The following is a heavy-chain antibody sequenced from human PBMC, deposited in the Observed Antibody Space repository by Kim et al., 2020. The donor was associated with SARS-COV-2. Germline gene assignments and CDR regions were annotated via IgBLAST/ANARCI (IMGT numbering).Heavy chain of an antibody. J-gene: IGHJ5*02. V-gene: IGHV1-18*01. Sequence: ASVKVSCKASGYTFTSYGISWVRQAPGQGLEWMGWISAYNGNTNYAQKLQGRVTMTTDTSTSTAYMELRSLRSDDTAVYYCARVSLSRVTAAMKDWFDPWGQGTLVTVSS. CDR1: GYTFTSYG. D-gene: IGHD2-2*01. CDR3: ARVSLSRVTAAMKDWFDP. CDR2: ISAYNGNT.